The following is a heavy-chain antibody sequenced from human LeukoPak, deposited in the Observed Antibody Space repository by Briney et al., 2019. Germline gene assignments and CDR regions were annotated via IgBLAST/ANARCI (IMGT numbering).Heavy chain of an antibody. J-gene: IGHJ3*02. CDR1: GGSISSYY. V-gene: IGHV4-59*08. CDR3: ARGSRYYDFWSGFKNAFDI. CDR2: IYYSGST. D-gene: IGHD3-3*01. Sequence: SETLSLTCTVSGGSISSYYWSWIRQPPGKGLEWIGYIYYSGSTNYNPSLKSRVTISVDTSKNQFSLKLSSVTAADTAVYYCARGSRYYDFWSGFKNAFDIWGKGTMVTVSS.